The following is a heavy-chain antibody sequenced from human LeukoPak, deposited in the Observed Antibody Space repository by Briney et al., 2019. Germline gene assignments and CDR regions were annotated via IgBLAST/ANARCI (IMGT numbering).Heavy chain of an antibody. Sequence: ASVKVSCKVSGYTLTELSMHWVRQAPGKGLEWMGGFDPEDGETIYAQKFQGRVTMTEDTSTDTAYMELSSLRSEDTAVYYCATSSLVVQAAILFDYWGQGTLVTVSS. CDR1: GYTLTELS. V-gene: IGHV1-24*01. CDR2: FDPEDGET. D-gene: IGHD2-2*02. CDR3: ATSSLVVQAAILFDY. J-gene: IGHJ4*02.